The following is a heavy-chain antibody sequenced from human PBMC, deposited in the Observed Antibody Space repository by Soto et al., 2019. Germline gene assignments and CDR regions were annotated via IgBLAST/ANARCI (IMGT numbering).Heavy chain of an antibody. J-gene: IGHJ5*02. V-gene: IGHV1-2*04. CDR2: INPNSGGT. D-gene: IGHD6-6*01. CDR3: ARALLVKDQIVLGNWFDP. Sequence: GASVKVSCKASGYTFTGYYMHWVRQAPGQGLEWMGWINPNSGGTNYAQKFQGWVTMTRDTSISTAYMELSRLRSDDTAVYYCARALLVKDQIVLGNWFDPWGQGTLVTVSS. CDR1: GYTFTGYY.